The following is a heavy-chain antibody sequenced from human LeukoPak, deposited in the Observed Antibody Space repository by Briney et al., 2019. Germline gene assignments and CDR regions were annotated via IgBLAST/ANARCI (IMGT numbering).Heavy chain of an antibody. CDR3: ANGAVAGRFDY. J-gene: IGHJ4*02. D-gene: IGHD6-19*01. CDR2: ISSGGVST. V-gene: IGHV3-23*01. CDR1: RFTFRSYA. Sequence: GGSLRLSCAASRFTFRSYAMSWVRQAPGEGLEWVSAISSGGVSTYYADSVKGRFTISRDNSKNTLYLQMNSLRTEDTAVYYCANGAVAGRFDYWGQGTLVTVSS.